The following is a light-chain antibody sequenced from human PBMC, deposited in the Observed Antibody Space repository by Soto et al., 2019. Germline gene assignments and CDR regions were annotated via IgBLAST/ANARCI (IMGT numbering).Light chain of an antibody. J-gene: IGKJ1*01. CDR2: GAS. V-gene: IGKV3-15*01. Sequence: EIVMTQSPATLSVLPGERATLSCRASQSVSSNLAWYQQKPGQAPRLLIYGASTRATGIPSRFSGSWSGTEFTLTISSLQSEDFSVYYCQQYNNWPPWTFGQGTTV. CDR1: QSVSSN. CDR3: QQYNNWPPWT.